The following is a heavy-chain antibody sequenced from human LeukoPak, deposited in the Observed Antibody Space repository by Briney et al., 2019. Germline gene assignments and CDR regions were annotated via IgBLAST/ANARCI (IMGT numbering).Heavy chain of an antibody. J-gene: IGHJ4*02. D-gene: IGHD6-19*01. Sequence: GGSLRLSCAASGFTVSSNYMSWVRQAPGKGLEWVSVIYGGGSTYYADSVKGRFTISRDNSKNTLYLQMNSPRAEDTAVYYCARGDSGWYIFDYWGQGTLVTVSS. CDR2: IYGGGST. CDR3: ARGDSGWYIFDY. V-gene: IGHV3-53*01. CDR1: GFTVSSNY.